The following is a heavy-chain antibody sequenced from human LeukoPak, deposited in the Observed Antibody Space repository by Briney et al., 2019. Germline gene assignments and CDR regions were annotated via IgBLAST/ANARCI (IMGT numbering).Heavy chain of an antibody. CDR2: ITSSGSDI. CDR1: GFTFSTYN. D-gene: IGHD1-26*01. CDR3: ARDPYSGNYGDYYYYYMDV. V-gene: IGHV3-21*01. Sequence: GGSLRLSCAASGFTFSTYNMNWVRQAPGKGLEWVSSITSSGSDIYYADSVKGRFTISRDNAKSSLYLQMNSLRDEDTAVYYCARDPYSGNYGDYYYYYMDVWGKGTTVTISS. J-gene: IGHJ6*03.